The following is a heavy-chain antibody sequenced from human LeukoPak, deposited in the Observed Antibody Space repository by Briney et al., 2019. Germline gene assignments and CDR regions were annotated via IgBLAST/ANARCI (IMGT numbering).Heavy chain of an antibody. CDR1: GYTFTGYY. Sequence: ASVKVSCKASGYTFTGYYMHWVRQAPGQGLEWMGWINPNSGGTNYAQKFQGRVTMTRDTSISTAYMELSRLRFDDTAVYYRAREGNDYSNSFDYWGQGTPVTVSS. D-gene: IGHD4-4*01. V-gene: IGHV1-2*02. CDR2: INPNSGGT. J-gene: IGHJ4*02. CDR3: AREGNDYSNSFDY.